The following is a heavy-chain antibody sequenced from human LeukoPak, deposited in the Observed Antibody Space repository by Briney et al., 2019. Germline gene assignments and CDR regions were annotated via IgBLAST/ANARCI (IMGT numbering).Heavy chain of an antibody. CDR3: ARGNYGHHDAFDI. CDR1: GGTFSSYA. J-gene: IGHJ3*02. Sequence: SVKVSCKASGGTFSSYAISWVRQAPGQGLEWMGGIIPIFGTANYAQKFQGRVTITADESTSTAYMELSSLRSEDTAVYYCARGNYGHHDAFDIWGQGTMVTVSS. V-gene: IGHV1-69*13. D-gene: IGHD1-7*01. CDR2: IIPIFGTA.